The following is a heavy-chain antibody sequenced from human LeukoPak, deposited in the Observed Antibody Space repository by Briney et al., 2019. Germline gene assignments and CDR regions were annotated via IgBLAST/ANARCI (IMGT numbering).Heavy chain of an antibody. CDR1: GFTFSGYG. J-gene: IGHJ4*02. CDR3: ARGMARYSNYDRDFDY. CDR2: IRYDGSNT. D-gene: IGHD4-11*01. V-gene: IGHV3-30*02. Sequence: GRSLRLSCAASGFTFSGYGMDWVRQAPAKGLEWVAFIRYDGSNTYYADSVKGRFTISRDNSKNTLYLQMNSLRAEDTAVYYCARGMARYSNYDRDFDYWGQGTLVTVSS.